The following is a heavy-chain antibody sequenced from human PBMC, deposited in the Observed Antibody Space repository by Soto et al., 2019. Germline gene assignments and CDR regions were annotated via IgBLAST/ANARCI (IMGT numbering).Heavy chain of an antibody. CDR3: ARGDYHDSSGPFSDAFDI. V-gene: IGHV3-7*04. CDR1: GFTFSTYW. Sequence: GASVKVSCAASGFTFSTYWMSWVRQTPGKGLEWVANIKQDGSEKWYVDSVKGRFTISRDNAKKSLYLQMNSLRVEDTAVYYCARGDYHDSSGPFSDAFDIWGQGTMVTVSS. CDR2: IKQDGSEK. D-gene: IGHD3-22*01. J-gene: IGHJ3*02.